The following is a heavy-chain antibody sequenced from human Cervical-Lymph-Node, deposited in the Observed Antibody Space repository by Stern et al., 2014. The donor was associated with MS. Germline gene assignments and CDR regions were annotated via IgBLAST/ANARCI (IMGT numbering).Heavy chain of an antibody. Sequence: QLQLQESGPGLVKPPETLSLTCTVSGDSNGNFYWHWIRQPPGRGLEWIGYVYHGGSTTCSYNPALKSRVTITLDASKPQISLKLRSVTAADTAVYYCAREKMTTVTTYAFDIWGQGTAVNVSS. V-gene: IGHV4-59*01. J-gene: IGHJ3*02. CDR3: AREKMTTVTTYAFDI. CDR1: GDSNGNFY. CDR2: VYHGGSTTC. D-gene: IGHD4-17*01.